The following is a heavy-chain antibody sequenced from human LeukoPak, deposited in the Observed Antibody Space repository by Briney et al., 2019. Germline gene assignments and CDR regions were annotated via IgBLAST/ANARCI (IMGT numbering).Heavy chain of an antibody. Sequence: GGSLRLSCAASGFTFSSYAMHWVRQAPGKGLEWVAVISYDGSNKYYADSVKGRFTISRDNSKNTLYLQMNSLRAEDTAVYYGVVPAAMGAFQHWGQGTLVTVSS. J-gene: IGHJ1*01. D-gene: IGHD2-2*01. V-gene: IGHV3-30-3*01. CDR2: ISYDGSNK. CDR3: VVPAAMGAFQH. CDR1: GFTFSSYA.